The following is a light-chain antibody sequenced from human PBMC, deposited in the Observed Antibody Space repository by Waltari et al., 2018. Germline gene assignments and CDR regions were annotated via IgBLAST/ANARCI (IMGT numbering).Light chain of an antibody. Sequence: EIVLTQSPGTLSLSPGERATLSCRASQSVSSTHLAWYQQKPGQAPRLLIDDVSSRAAGIPDRFSGSGSGTDFSLTISRLEPEDFAVYYCQQYGSSPYTFGRGTKLEIK. J-gene: IGKJ2*01. V-gene: IGKV3-20*01. CDR2: DVS. CDR1: QSVSSTH. CDR3: QQYGSSPYT.